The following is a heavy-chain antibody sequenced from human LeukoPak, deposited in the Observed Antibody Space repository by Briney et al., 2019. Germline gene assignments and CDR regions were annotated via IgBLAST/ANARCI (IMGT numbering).Heavy chain of an antibody. Sequence: PGGSLRLSCAASGFTVSSNYMSWVRQAPGKGLEWVAVISYDGSNKYYADSVKGRFTISRDNSKNTLYLQMNSLRAEDTAVYYCAREYYDSMMDVWGQGTTVTVSS. CDR2: ISYDGSNK. V-gene: IGHV3-30*03. CDR1: GFTVSSNY. D-gene: IGHD3-3*01. J-gene: IGHJ6*02. CDR3: AREYYDSMMDV.